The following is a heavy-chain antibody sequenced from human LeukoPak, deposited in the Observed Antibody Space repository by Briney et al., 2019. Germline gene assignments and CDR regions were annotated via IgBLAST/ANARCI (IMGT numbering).Heavy chain of an antibody. Sequence: SETLSLTCTVSGGSISSYYWSWIRQPPGKGLEWIGYIYYSGSTNYNPSLKSRVTISVDTSKNQFSLKLSSVTAADTAVYYCARVRGSYSAWNIDYWGQGTLVTVSS. CDR3: ARVRGSYSAWNIDY. D-gene: IGHD1-26*01. CDR1: GGSISSYY. V-gene: IGHV4-59*01. J-gene: IGHJ4*02. CDR2: IYYSGST.